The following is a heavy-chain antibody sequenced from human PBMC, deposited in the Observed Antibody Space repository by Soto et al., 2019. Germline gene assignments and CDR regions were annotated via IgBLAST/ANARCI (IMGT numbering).Heavy chain of an antibody. CDR1: GWSFSGYY. CDR2: INHSGTI. CDR3: ARADRTLVTSYSLDV. J-gene: IGHJ6*02. V-gene: IGHV4-34*01. Sequence: TSETLSLTCSVYGWSFSGYYWTWIRQPPGKGLEWIGEINHSGTINFNPSLKSRLTISLDTSKKHFSLKLSSVTDADTAAYYCARADRTLVTSYSLDVWGQGTTVTVSS. D-gene: IGHD2-21*02.